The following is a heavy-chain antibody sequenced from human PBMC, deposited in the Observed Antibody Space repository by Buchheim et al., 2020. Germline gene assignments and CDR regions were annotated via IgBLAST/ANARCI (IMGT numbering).Heavy chain of an antibody. CDR1: GFTFSSYG. V-gene: IGHV3-33*01. D-gene: IGHD6-13*01. J-gene: IGHJ6*02. CDR3: ARDGIAADRYYYYYGMDV. CDR2: IWYDGSNK. Sequence: QVQLVESGGGVVQPGRSLRLSCAASGFTFSSYGMHWVRQAPGKGLEWVAVIWYDGSNKYYADSVKGRFTISRDNSKNTLYLQMNSLRAEDTAVYYCARDGIAADRYYYYYGMDVWGQGIT.